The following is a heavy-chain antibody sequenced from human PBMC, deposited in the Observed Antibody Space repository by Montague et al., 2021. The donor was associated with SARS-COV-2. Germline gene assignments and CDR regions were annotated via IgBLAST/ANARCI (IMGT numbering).Heavy chain of an antibody. CDR2: MHFTGKT. Sequence: SETLSLTCSVPGDSITNHYWSWIRQPAGKGLEWIGRMHFTGKTNFSPFFSSRLTMSADTSKNQFSLKLTSVTAADTAIYSCARDRFDFGAGRQGTIDFWGQGTLVTVSS. CDR1: GDSITNHY. D-gene: IGHD3-10*01. CDR3: ARDRFDFGAGRQGTIDF. V-gene: IGHV4-4*07. J-gene: IGHJ4*02.